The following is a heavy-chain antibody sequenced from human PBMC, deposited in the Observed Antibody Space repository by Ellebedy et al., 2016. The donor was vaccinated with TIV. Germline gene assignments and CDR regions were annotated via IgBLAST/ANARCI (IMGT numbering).Heavy chain of an antibody. CDR1: GYTFTGYY. CDR3: ATVPYGGNSVPYYYYGMDV. CDR2: INPNSGGT. Sequence: ASVKVSCKASGYTFTGYYMHWVRQAPGQGLEWMGWINPNSGGTNYAQKFQGRVTMTRDTSISTAYMELSRLRSDDTAVYYCATVPYGGNSVPYYYYGMDVWGQGTAVTVSS. V-gene: IGHV1-2*02. J-gene: IGHJ6*02. D-gene: IGHD4-23*01.